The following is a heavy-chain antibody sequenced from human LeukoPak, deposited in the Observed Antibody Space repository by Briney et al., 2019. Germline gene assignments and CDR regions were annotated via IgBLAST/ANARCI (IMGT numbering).Heavy chain of an antibody. D-gene: IGHD3-22*01. CDR1: GGTFSSYA. CDR2: IIPIFGTA. V-gene: IGHV1-69*05. Sequence: SVKVSCKASGGTFSSYAISWVRQAPGQGLEWMGGIIPIFGTANYAQKFQGRVTITTDESTSTAYMELSSLRSEDTAVYYCARSYRLRTVVESYYYDSSGYYGLDYWGQGTLVTVSS. CDR3: ARSYRLRTVVESYYYDSSGYYGLDY. J-gene: IGHJ4*02.